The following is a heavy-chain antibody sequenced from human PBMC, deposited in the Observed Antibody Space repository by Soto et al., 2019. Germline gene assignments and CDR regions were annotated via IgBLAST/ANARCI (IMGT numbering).Heavy chain of an antibody. J-gene: IGHJ4*02. CDR3: ARGWAFDY. V-gene: IGHV6-1*01. Sequence: SQTLSLPCAISGDSVSSNSGAWNWVRQSPSRGLEWLGRTYYRSKWYNDYAVSVKSRISINPDTSRNQFSLQLNSVTPEDTAVYYCARGWAFDYWGQGTLVTVSS. CDR2: TYYRSKWYN. CDR1: GDSVSSNSGA.